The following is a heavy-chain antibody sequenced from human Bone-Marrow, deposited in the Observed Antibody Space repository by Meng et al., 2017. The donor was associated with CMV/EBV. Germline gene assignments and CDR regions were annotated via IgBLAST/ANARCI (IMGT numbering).Heavy chain of an antibody. CDR3: ARHDPLSGLELRPYFDY. Sequence: SETLSLTCTVSGGSVSSGSYYWSWIRQPPGKGLEWIGYIYYSGSTNYNPSLKSRVTISVDTSKNQFSLKLSSVTAADTAVYYCARHDPLSGLELRPYFDYWGQGTLVTVSS. CDR2: IYYSGST. J-gene: IGHJ4*02. CDR1: GGSVSSGSYY. V-gene: IGHV4-61*01. D-gene: IGHD1-7*01.